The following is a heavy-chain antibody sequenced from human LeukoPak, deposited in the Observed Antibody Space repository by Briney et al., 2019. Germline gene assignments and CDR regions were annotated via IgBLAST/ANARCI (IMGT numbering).Heavy chain of an antibody. CDR2: IRTKFYGGTA. J-gene: IGHJ3*02. CDR3: ARVGRDRGFDI. V-gene: IGHV3-49*05. D-gene: IGHD3-10*01. Sequence: KTGGSLRLSCTSSGFTFEDYALTWLRQAPGKGLGWLGFIRTKFYGGTADYAASVKDRFTISRDDYKNIAYLQMDGLKSEDTALYYCARVGRDRGFDIWGQGTAVTVSS. CDR1: GFTFEDYA.